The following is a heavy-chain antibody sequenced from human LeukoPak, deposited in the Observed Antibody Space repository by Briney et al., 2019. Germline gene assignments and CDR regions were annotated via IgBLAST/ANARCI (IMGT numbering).Heavy chain of an antibody. CDR1: GGSISSTSYY. D-gene: IGHD1-26*01. CDR3: ARDRGPRQRSGSYSYWYFDL. CDR2: IYYSGST. V-gene: IGHV4-39*07. J-gene: IGHJ2*01. Sequence: SETLSLTCTVSGGSISSTSYYWGWIRQPPGKGLECIGSIYYSGSTYYNPSLKSRVTISVDTSKNQFSLKLSSVTAADTAVYYCARDRGPRQRSGSYSYWYFDLWGRGTLVTVSS.